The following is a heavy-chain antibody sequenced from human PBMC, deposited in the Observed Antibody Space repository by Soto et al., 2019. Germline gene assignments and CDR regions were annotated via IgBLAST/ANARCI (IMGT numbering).Heavy chain of an antibody. D-gene: IGHD6-13*01. Sequence: QVQLVQSGAEVKKPGSSVKVSCKASGGTFSSYAISWVRQDPGQGLEWMGGIIPIFGTANYAQKFQGRVTIPADKSTSTAYMELGSLRSEDTGVYYCARERAEQQLVRWYFDYWGQGTLVTVSS. CDR3: ARERAEQQLVRWYFDY. V-gene: IGHV1-69*06. J-gene: IGHJ4*02. CDR2: IIPIFGTA. CDR1: GGTFSSYA.